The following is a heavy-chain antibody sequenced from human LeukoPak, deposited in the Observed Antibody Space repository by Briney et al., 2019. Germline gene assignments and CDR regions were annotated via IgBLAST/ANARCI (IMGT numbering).Heavy chain of an antibody. J-gene: IGHJ4*02. Sequence: PSETLSLTCAVYGGSFSGYYWSWIRQPPGPRLEWFGEFDLSVSTNYNPSLKSRVTISVDTSKNQFSLKLSSVTAADTAVYYCARARRGSTSSPFRSSIAARNYFDYWGQGTLVTVSS. D-gene: IGHD6-6*01. CDR3: ARARRGSTSSPFRSSIAARNYFDY. V-gene: IGHV4-34*01. CDR1: GGSFSGYY. CDR2: FDLSVST.